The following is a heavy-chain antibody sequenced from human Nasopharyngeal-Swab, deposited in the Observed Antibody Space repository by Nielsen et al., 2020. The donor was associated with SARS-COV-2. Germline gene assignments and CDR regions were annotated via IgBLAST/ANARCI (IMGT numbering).Heavy chain of an antibody. V-gene: IGHV4-34*01. CDR3: ARGLVDVNMMLVVIGFSYWLDS. Sequence: SETLSLTCAVYGGSFTDYYWTWIRQPPGKGLEWIGEINHRGSTNYNPSLKSRVTISADTPKNQFSLNLSSVTAADTAVYYCARGLVDVNMMLVVIGFSYWLDSWGQGTLVTVSS. D-gene: IGHD3-22*01. CDR1: GGSFTDYY. J-gene: IGHJ5*01. CDR2: INHRGST.